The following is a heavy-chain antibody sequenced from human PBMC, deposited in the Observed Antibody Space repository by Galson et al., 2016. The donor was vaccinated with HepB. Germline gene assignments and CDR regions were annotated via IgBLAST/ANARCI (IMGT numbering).Heavy chain of an antibody. CDR1: GFSLSTSGMC. CDR3: ARKAKAWAYFGY. D-gene: IGHD1-26*01. CDR2: LDWGDDK. J-gene: IGHJ4*02. V-gene: IGHV2-70*11. Sequence: PALVKPTQTLTLTCTFSGFSLSTSGMCLTWIRQPPGKALEWLARLDWGDDKWYNRSLKTRLTISKDTSKNQVVLTMTNMDPVDTATYYCARKAKAWAYFGYWGQGVLVTVSS.